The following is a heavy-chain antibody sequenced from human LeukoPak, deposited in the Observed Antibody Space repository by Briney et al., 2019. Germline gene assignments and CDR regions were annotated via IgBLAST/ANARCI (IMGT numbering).Heavy chain of an antibody. Sequence: EPSETLSLTCTVSGGSISSYYWSWIRQPPGKGLEWIGYIYYSGSTNYNPSLKSRVTISVDTSNNQFSLKLSSVTAADTAVYYCARDASIVGAGRFDPWGQGTLVTVSS. CDR2: IYYSGST. CDR3: ARDASIVGAGRFDP. CDR1: GGSISSYY. J-gene: IGHJ5*02. D-gene: IGHD1-26*01. V-gene: IGHV4-59*01.